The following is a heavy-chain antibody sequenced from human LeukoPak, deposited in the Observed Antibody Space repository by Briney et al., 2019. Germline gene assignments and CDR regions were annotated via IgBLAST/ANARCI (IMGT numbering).Heavy chain of an antibody. CDR3: ATYYYDTPGNFDL. V-gene: IGHV4-30-4*01. CDR2: IYYSGST. D-gene: IGHD3-22*01. CDR1: GGSISSGDYY. J-gene: IGHJ2*01. Sequence: PSETLSLTCTVSGGSISSGDYYWSWIRQPPGKGLEWIGYIYYSGSTYYNPSLKSRVTISVDTSKNQFSLKLSSVTAADTAVYYCATYYYDTPGNFDLWGRGTLVTVSS.